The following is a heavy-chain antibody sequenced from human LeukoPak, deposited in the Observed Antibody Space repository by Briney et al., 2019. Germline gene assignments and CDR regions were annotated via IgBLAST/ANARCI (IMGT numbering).Heavy chain of an antibody. CDR3: ARVLVGVWFDP. Sequence: GGSLTLSCAASGFTFSSYSMLWVRQAPGKGLEWVSYISSCSSTIYYADCVKGRFTISRDNAKNSLYLQRNTLRAEDTAVYYCARVLVGVWFDPWGQGTLVTVSS. D-gene: IGHD1-26*01. CDR2: ISSCSSTI. CDR1: GFTFSSYS. V-gene: IGHV3-48*01. J-gene: IGHJ5*02.